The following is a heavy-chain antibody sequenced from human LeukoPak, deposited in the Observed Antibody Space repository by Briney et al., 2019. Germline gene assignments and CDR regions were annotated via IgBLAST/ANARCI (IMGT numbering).Heavy chain of an antibody. CDR1: GFPFSNAG. D-gene: IGHD3-22*01. Sequence: PGGSFRLSCPASGFPFSNAGMNWVRQAPGKGLEWVAKIKEDGSEKYYVDSVKGRFTISRDNAKISLYLQINSLRAEDTAVYYCAREDSSGYFYPYYFDFWGQGALVTVSS. CDR2: IKEDGSEK. V-gene: IGHV3-7*01. J-gene: IGHJ4*02. CDR3: AREDSSGYFYPYYFDF.